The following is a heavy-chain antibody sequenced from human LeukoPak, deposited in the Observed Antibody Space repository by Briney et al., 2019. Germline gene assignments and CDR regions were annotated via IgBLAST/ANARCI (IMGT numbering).Heavy chain of an antibody. D-gene: IGHD6-19*01. V-gene: IGHV3-23*01. CDR2: ISGSGGST. CDR3: AKDRPAVAVAGTAAFDY. Sequence: HAGGSLRLSCAASGFTFSSYAMSWVRQAPGKGLEWVSAISGSGGSTYYAGSVKGRFTISRDSSKNTLYLQMNSLRAEDTAVYYCAKDRPAVAVAGTAAFDYWGQGTLVTVSS. J-gene: IGHJ4*02. CDR1: GFTFSSYA.